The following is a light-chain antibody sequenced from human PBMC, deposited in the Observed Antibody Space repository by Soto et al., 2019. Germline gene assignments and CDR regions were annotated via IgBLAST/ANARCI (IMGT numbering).Light chain of an antibody. CDR1: SSNIGAGYD. CDR3: QSYDSSLSGYVV. CDR2: GNS. Sequence: QAVVTQPPSVSGAPGQRVTISCTGSSSNIGAGYDVHWYQQLPGTAPKILIYGNSNRPSWVPDRFSGSKSGTSASLAITGLQAEDEADYYCQSYDSSLSGYVVFGGGTKLTVL. V-gene: IGLV1-40*01. J-gene: IGLJ2*01.